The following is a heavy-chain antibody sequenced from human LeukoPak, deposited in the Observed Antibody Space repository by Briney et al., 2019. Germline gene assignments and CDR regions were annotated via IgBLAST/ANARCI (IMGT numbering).Heavy chain of an antibody. CDR1: GYTFTSYD. Sequence: ASVKVSCKASGYTFTSYDINWVRQATGQGLEWMGWISPYNGNTNYAQKLQGRVTMTTDTSTSIAYMELRSLRSDDTAVYYCAREQGSGFYYFDYWGQGTLVTVSS. V-gene: IGHV1-18*01. CDR3: AREQGSGFYYFDY. CDR2: ISPYNGNT. J-gene: IGHJ4*02. D-gene: IGHD6-19*01.